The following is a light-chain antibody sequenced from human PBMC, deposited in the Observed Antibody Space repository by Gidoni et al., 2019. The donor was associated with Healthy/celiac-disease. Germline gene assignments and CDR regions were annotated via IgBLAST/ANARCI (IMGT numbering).Light chain of an antibody. CDR2: GAS. CDR3: QQYGSSPPFT. Sequence: EIVLTPSPGTLSLSPGDRATLSCRASQSVSSSYLAWYQQKPGQAPRLLIYGASSRATGIPDRFSGSGSGTDFTLTISRLEPEDFAVYYCQQYGSSPPFTFGPXTKVDIK. CDR1: QSVSSSY. V-gene: IGKV3-20*01. J-gene: IGKJ3*01.